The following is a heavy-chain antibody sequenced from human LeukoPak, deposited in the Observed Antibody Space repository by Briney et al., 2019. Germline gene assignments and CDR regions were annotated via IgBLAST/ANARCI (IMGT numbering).Heavy chain of an antibody. CDR1: GFTFSSYA. J-gene: IGHJ5*02. CDR3: ARDLLSSSTDNWFDP. V-gene: IGHV3-30*04. CDR2: ISYDGSNK. D-gene: IGHD6-13*01. Sequence: GGSLRLSCAASGFTFSSYAMHWVRQAPGKGLEWVAVISYDGSNKYYADSVKGRFTISRDNSKNTLYLQMNSLRAEDTAVYYCARDLLSSSTDNWFDPWGQGTLVTVSS.